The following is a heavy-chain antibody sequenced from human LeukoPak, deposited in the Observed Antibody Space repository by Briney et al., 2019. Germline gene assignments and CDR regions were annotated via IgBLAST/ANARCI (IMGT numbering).Heavy chain of an antibody. CDR1: GFTFSSYE. Sequence: GGSLRLSCAASGFTFSSYEMNWVRQAPGKGLEWVSYISSSGSTIYYADSVRGRLTISRDNAKNSLYLQMNSLRAEDTAVYYCASRVGNDTFDIWGQGTMVTVSS. CDR3: ASRVGNDTFDI. V-gene: IGHV3-48*03. J-gene: IGHJ3*02. CDR2: ISSSGSTI. D-gene: IGHD1-26*01.